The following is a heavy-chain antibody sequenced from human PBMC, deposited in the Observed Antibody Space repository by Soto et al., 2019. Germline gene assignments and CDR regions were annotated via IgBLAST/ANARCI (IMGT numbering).Heavy chain of an antibody. V-gene: IGHV3-23*01. D-gene: IGHD3-22*01. CDR3: AKTGPYYYDSSGYLDY. J-gene: IGHJ4*02. Sequence: EVQLLESGGGLVQPGGSLRLSCAASGFTFSSYAMSWVRQAPGKGLEWVSAISGSGGSTYYADSVKGRFTISRDNSKNTLYLQMNSLRAEDTAVYYCAKTGPYYYDSSGYLDYWGQGTLVTVSS. CDR1: GFTFSSYA. CDR2: ISGSGGST.